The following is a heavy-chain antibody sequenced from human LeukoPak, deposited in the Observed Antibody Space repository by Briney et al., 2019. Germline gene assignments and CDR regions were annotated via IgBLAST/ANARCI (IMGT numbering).Heavy chain of an antibody. V-gene: IGHV4-34*01. Sequence: MPSETLSLTCAVYGGSFSGYYWNWIRQPPGKGLEWIGDIHHSGSTNYNPSLKSRVTISVDTSKNQFSLKLSSVTAADTAVYYCARGRGGGKRYCSGGNCYSSRSDYFDYWGQGTLVTVSS. D-gene: IGHD2-15*01. J-gene: IGHJ4*02. CDR3: ARGRGGGKRYCSGGNCYSSRSDYFDY. CDR2: IHHSGST. CDR1: GGSFSGYY.